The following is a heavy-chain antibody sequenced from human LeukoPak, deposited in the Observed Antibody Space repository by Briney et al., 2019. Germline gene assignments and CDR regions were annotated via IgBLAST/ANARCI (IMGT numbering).Heavy chain of an antibody. CDR3: ARGGNYYDSSGYLSYFDY. D-gene: IGHD3-22*01. J-gene: IGHJ4*02. CDR2: IYYSGST. Sequence: SETLSLTCTVSGGSISSYYWSWIRQPPGKGLEWIGYIYYSGSTNYNPSLKSRVTISVDTSKNQFSLKLSSVTAVDTAVYYCARGGNYYDSSGYLSYFDYWGQGTLVTVSS. CDR1: GGSISSYY. V-gene: IGHV4-59*01.